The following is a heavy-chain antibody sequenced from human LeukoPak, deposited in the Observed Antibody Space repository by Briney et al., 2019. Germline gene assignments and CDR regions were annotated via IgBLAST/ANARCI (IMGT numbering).Heavy chain of an antibody. CDR2: MSPNSGDT. CDR3: ARGPPNWGYDY. Sequence: VASVKVSCKASGYTFTSYDFNWVRQATGQRPEWMGWMSPNSGDTSYAQKFQDRVTMTRNTSISTAYMELSSLRSDDTAVYYCARGPPNWGYDYWGPGTLVTVSS. V-gene: IGHV1-8*01. CDR1: GYTFTSYD. D-gene: IGHD7-27*01. J-gene: IGHJ4*02.